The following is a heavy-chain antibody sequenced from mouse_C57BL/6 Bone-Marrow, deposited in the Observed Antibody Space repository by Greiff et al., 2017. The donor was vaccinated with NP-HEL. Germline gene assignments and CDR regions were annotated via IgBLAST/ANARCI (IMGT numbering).Heavy chain of an antibody. CDR2: ISGGGGNT. CDR3: ARRAYYSNYHVPWFAY. Sequence: EVMLVESGGGLVKPGGSLKLSCAASGFTFSSYTMSWVRQTPEKRLEWVATISGGGGNTYYPDSVKGRFTISRDNAKNTLYLQMSSLRSEGTALYYCARRAYYSNYHVPWFAYWGQGTLVTVSA. D-gene: IGHD2-5*01. CDR1: GFTFSSYT. J-gene: IGHJ3*01. V-gene: IGHV5-9*01.